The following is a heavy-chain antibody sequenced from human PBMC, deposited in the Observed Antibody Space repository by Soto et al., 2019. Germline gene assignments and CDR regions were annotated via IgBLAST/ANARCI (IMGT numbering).Heavy chain of an antibody. CDR2: LYYRGTT. CDR1: GDSIRSNF. D-gene: IGHD1-1*01. V-gene: IGHV4-59*01. CDR3: ARDFDDTTGKYYYAMDV. Sequence: SETLSLTCTVSGDSIRSNFWSWIRQPPGKGLEWIGYLYYRGTTNYNPSLKSRVTISMDTSKRQFSLKLTSVTAADTAVYYCARDFDDTTGKYYYAMDVWGQGTTVTVSS. J-gene: IGHJ6*02.